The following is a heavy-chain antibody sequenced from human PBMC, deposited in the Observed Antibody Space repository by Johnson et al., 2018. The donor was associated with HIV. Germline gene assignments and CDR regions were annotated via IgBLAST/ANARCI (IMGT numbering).Heavy chain of an antibody. J-gene: IGHJ3*02. CDR3: ARGEYSSGWSNTFDI. D-gene: IGHD6-19*01. V-gene: IGHV3-33*01. CDR1: GFTFSSYG. Sequence: QVQLVESGGGVVQPGRSLRLSCAASGFTFSSYGMHWVRQAPGKGLEWVVVIWYDGSNKYYADSVKGRFTISRDNSKNTLYLQMNSLRAEDTAVYYCARGEYSSGWSNTFDIWGQGTMVTVSS. CDR2: IWYDGSNK.